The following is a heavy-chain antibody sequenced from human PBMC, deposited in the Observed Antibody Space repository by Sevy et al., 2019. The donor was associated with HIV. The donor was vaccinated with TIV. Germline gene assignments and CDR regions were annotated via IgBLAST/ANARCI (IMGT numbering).Heavy chain of an antibody. V-gene: IGHV3-21*06. CDR1: GFHFNYHD. D-gene: IGHD3-22*01. Sequence: GGSLRLSCATSGFHFNYHDMHWVRQAPGKGLEWVSSISSNSKYLYYADSVKGRFTVSRDKARSSLFLQLSDLRAGDTAVYYCAGETGAAYYSDTSGFDYWGQGTLVTVSS. J-gene: IGHJ4*02. CDR3: AGETGAAYYSDTSGFDY. CDR2: ISSNSKYL.